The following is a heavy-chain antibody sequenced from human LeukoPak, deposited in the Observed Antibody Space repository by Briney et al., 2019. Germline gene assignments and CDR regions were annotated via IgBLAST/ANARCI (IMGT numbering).Heavy chain of an antibody. D-gene: IGHD5-18*01. V-gene: IGHV4-34*01. Sequence: SETLSLTCAVYGGSFSGYYWSWIRQPPGKGLEWIGEINHSGSTNYNPSLKSRVTISVDTSKNQFSLKLSSVTAADTAVYYCARFGWASYYFDYWGQGTLVTVSS. CDR2: INHSGST. CDR3: ARFGWASYYFDY. J-gene: IGHJ4*02. CDR1: GGSFSGYY.